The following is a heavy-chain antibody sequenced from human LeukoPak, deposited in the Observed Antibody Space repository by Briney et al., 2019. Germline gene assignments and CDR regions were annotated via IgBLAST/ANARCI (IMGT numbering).Heavy chain of an antibody. J-gene: IGHJ3*02. D-gene: IGHD3-3*01. CDR1: GYSFSNYW. CDR3: ARRSTISAFDAFDI. CDR2: IYPSDSDT. Sequence: GESLNISCKGSGYSFSNYWIGWARQMPGKGLEWMGIIYPSDSDTRYRPSFQGQVTMSADKSSSIVYLQWSSLEASDTAKYFCARRSTISAFDAFDIWGQGTMVIVSS. V-gene: IGHV5-51*03.